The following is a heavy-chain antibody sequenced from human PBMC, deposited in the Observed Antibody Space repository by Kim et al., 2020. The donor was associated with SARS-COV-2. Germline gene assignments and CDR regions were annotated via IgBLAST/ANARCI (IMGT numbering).Heavy chain of an antibody. Sequence: GGSLRLSCVASGFSFSNYDFHWVRQPTGKGMEWVSAVDNSGDPIYEGSGQGRFTISRDNATNSLFLEMDSLIAGDAAVYFCVRSAEKYSSGWYGGVFVVWGQ. D-gene: IGHD6-19*01. CDR2: VDNSGDP. CDR1: GFSFSNYD. J-gene: IGHJ3*01. CDR3: VRSAEKYSSGWYGGVFVV. V-gene: IGHV3-13*05.